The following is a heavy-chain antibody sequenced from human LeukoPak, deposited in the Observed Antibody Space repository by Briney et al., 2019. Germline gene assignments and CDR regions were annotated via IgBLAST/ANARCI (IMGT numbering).Heavy chain of an antibody. D-gene: IGHD2-15*01. CDR2: INPNSGGT. V-gene: IGHV1-2*02. CDR3: ARDLRYCSGGSCYWSGYFDY. Sequence: ASVTVSCKASGYTFTGYYMHWVRQAPGQGLEWMGWINPNSGGTNYAQRFQGRVTMTRDTSISTAYMELSRLRSDDTAVYYCARDLRYCSGGSCYWSGYFDYWGQGTLVTVSS. CDR1: GYTFTGYY. J-gene: IGHJ4*02.